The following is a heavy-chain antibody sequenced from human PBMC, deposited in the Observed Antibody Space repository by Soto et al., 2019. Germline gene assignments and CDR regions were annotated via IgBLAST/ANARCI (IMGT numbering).Heavy chain of an antibody. CDR3: AKGLYYYDSSGYLAGPYYFDY. Sequence: GGSLRLSCAASGFTFSSYGMHWVRQAPGKWLEWVAVISYDGSNKYYADSVKGRFTISRDNSKNTLYLQMNSLRAEDTAVYYCAKGLYYYDSSGYLAGPYYFDYWGQGTLVTVSS. D-gene: IGHD3-22*01. V-gene: IGHV3-30*18. J-gene: IGHJ4*02. CDR2: ISYDGSNK. CDR1: GFTFSSYG.